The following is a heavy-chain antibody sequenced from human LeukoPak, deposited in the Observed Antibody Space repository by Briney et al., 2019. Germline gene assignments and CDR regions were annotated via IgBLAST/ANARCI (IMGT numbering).Heavy chain of an antibody. CDR1: GFTFSSYW. CDR3: ARYGSSWYRKFYYYYYMDV. V-gene: IGHV3-7*01. Sequence: GGSLRLSCAASGFTFSSYWMSWVRQAPGKGLGWVANIKQDGSDKYYVDSVKGRFTISRDNAKNSLDLQMNSLSAEDTAVYYCARYGSSWYRKFYYYYYMDVWGKGTTVTVSS. CDR2: IKQDGSDK. J-gene: IGHJ6*03. D-gene: IGHD6-13*01.